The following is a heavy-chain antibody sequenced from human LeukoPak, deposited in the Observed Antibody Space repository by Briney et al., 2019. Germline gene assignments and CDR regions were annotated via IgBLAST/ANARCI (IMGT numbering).Heavy chain of an antibody. Sequence: SETLSLTCTVTGGSISSSSYYWGWVRQPPGKGLEWIGCIYYSGSTNYNPSLASRVTISVDTSNNQFSLQLRYVTAADTCVSYCARHPYYYDILTGYSYYYGMDVWGQGTTVTVSS. CDR1: GGSISSSSYY. CDR3: ARHPYYYDILTGYSYYYGMDV. CDR2: IYYSGST. J-gene: IGHJ6*02. D-gene: IGHD3-9*01. V-gene: IGHV4-39*01.